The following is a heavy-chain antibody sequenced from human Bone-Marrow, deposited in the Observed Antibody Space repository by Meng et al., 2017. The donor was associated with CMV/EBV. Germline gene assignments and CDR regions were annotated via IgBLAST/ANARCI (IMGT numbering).Heavy chain of an antibody. V-gene: IGHV1-2*02. Sequence: ASVQVSCKASGYTVTGYYMHWVRQAPGQGREWMGWINPNSGGTNYAQKFQGRVTMTRDKSISTAYMELSRLRSDDTAVYYCAREVGVVVSYASDIWGQGTMVTVSS. J-gene: IGHJ3*02. D-gene: IGHD3-16*02. CDR1: GYTVTGYY. CDR2: INPNSGGT. CDR3: AREVGVVVSYASDI.